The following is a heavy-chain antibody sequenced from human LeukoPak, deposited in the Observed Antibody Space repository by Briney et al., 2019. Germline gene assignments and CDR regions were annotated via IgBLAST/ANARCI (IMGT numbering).Heavy chain of an antibody. CDR1: GYTFTGYY. D-gene: IGHD6-13*01. V-gene: IGHV1-2*02. Sequence: ASVKVSCKASGYTFTGYYIHWVRQAPGQGFEWMGWINPNSGGTNYAQNFQGRVTMTRDTSISTAYMELSRLRSDDTAVYYCARAFSSSWYGPGDCWGQGTLVTVSS. CDR2: INPNSGGT. CDR3: ARAFSSSWYGPGDC. J-gene: IGHJ4*02.